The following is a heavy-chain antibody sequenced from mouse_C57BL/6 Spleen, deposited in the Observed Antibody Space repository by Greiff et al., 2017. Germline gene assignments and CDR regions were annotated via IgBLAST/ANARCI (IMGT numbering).Heavy chain of an antibody. J-gene: IGHJ3*01. Sequence: EVQLQQSGPELVKPGASVKMSCKASGYTFTDYNMHWVKQSHGKSLEWIGYINPNNGGTSYNQKFKGKATLTVNKSSSTAYMALRSLTSEDSAVYYCARSGDYAWFAYWGQGTLVTVSA. CDR3: ARSGDYAWFAY. CDR1: GYTFTDYN. CDR2: INPNNGGT. D-gene: IGHD2-4*01. V-gene: IGHV1-22*01.